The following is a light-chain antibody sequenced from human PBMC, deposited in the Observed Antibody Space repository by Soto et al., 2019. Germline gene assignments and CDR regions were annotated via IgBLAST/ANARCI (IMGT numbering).Light chain of an antibody. CDR2: GAS. Sequence: IQMTHSPPTLSSXXGDRVTITCRASQGISTWLAWYQQKPGKAPKLLIYGASTLESGVPSRFSGSGSGTEFTLTISSLQPDDFATFYCQHYNSHSPTFGQRTKVDIK. V-gene: IGKV1-5*01. CDR3: QHYNSHSPT. CDR1: QGISTW. J-gene: IGKJ1*01.